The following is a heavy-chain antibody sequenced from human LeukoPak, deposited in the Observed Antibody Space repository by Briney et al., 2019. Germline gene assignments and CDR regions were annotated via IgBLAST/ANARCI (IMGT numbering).Heavy chain of an antibody. CDR2: IYYSGST. J-gene: IGHJ5*02. Sequence: SQTLSLTCTVSGGSISSGGYYWSWIRQHPGKGLEWIGYIYYSGSTYYNPSLKSRVTISVDTSKNQFSLKLSSVTAADTAVYYGARGGSLRAPSCGSCFAPWGQGTLVTVSS. CDR3: ARGGSLRAPSCGSCFAP. D-gene: IGHD3-16*01. CDR1: GGSISSGGYY. V-gene: IGHV4-31*03.